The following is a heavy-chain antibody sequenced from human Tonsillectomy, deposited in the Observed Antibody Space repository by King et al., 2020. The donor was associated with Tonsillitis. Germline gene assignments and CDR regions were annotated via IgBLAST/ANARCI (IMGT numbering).Heavy chain of an antibody. D-gene: IGHD3-9*01. J-gene: IGHJ4*02. Sequence: QESGPGLVKPSATLSLTCTVSGGSISSSSYYWGWIRQPPGKGLEWIGSIYYSGSTYYNPSLKSRVTISVDTSKNQFSLKLSSVTAADTAVYYCARHGFYDILTGYYLNGNFDYWGQGTLVTVSS. CDR3: ARHGFYDILTGYYLNGNFDY. CDR2: IYYSGST. V-gene: IGHV4-39*07. CDR1: GGSISSSSYY.